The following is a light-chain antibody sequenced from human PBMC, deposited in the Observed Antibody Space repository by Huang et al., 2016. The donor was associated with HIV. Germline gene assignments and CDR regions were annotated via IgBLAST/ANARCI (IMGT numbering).Light chain of an antibody. Sequence: DIQMTQSPSSVSASVGDRVTITCRASQGISTWLVWYQQKPGRAPKFLIYGASELQPWVPSRFSGSGSGTDFTLTISSLQPEDFATYYCQQAHTFPLTFGGGTKVEMK. V-gene: IGKV1D-12*01. CDR3: QQAHTFPLT. CDR2: GAS. J-gene: IGKJ4*01. CDR1: QGISTW.